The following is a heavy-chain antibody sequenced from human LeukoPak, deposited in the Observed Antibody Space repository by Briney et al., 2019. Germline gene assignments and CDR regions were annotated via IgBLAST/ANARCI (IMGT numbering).Heavy chain of an antibody. CDR2: IYTSGST. CDR1: GGSISSYY. V-gene: IGHV4-4*07. J-gene: IGHJ4*02. CDR3: ARGQIYGGYYFDY. Sequence: SETLSLTCTVSGGSISSYYWSWIRHPAGKGLEWIGRIYTSGSTNYNPSLKSRVTMSVDTSKNQFSLKLSSVTAADTAVYYCARGQIYGGYYFDYWGQGTLVTVSS. D-gene: IGHD4/OR15-4a*01.